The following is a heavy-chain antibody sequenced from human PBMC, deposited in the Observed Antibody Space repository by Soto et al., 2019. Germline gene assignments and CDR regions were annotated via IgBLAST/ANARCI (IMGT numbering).Heavy chain of an antibody. CDR1: GFSFSSYG. V-gene: IGHV3-33*08. D-gene: IGHD3-10*01. CDR2: IWHDGMNK. J-gene: IGHJ4*02. CDR3: ARDRGSDDPIDY. Sequence: QVQLVESGGGVVQPGTSLRLSCAASGFSFSSYGMHWVRQAPGKGLEWVAVIWHDGMNKYYADSVRGRFTISRDNSKNTLYLQMNSLRAEDTAVYYCARDRGSDDPIDYWGQGTLVTVSS.